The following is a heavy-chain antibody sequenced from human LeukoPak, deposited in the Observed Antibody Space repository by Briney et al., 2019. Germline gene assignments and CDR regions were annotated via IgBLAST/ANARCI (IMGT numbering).Heavy chain of an antibody. CDR2: ISGSGGST. V-gene: IGHV3-23*01. CDR1: GFTFSSYA. Sequence: GGSLRLSCAASGFTFSSYAMGWVRQAPGKGLEWVSAISGSGGSTYYADSVKGRFTISRDNSKNTLYLQMNSLRAEDTAVYYCAKSRFHITMKVVVKGFHFDYWGQGTLVTVSS. J-gene: IGHJ4*02. D-gene: IGHD3-22*01. CDR3: AKSRFHITMKVVVKGFHFDY.